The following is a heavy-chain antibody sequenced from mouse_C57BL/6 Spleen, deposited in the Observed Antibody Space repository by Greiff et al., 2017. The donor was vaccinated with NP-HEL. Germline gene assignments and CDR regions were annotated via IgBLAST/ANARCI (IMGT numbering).Heavy chain of an antibody. J-gene: IGHJ2*01. CDR3: ARPNWDYYFDY. CDR2: ISGGGGNT. V-gene: IGHV5-9*01. D-gene: IGHD4-1*01. CDR1: GFTFSSYT. Sequence: EVKVVESGGGLVKPGGSLKLSCAASGFTFSSYTMSWVRQTPEKRLEWVATISGGGGNTYYPDSVKGRFTISRDNAKNTLYLQMSSLRSEDTALYYCARPNWDYYFDYWGQGTTLTVSS.